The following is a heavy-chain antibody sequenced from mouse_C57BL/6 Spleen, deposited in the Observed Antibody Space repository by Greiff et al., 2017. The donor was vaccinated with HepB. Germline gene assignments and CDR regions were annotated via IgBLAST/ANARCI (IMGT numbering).Heavy chain of an antibody. CDR3: ARDHGNYFDY. D-gene: IGHD2-1*01. Sequence: EVNVVESGGGLVKPGGSLKLSCAASGFTFSSYAMSWVRQTPEKRLEWVATISDGGSYTYYPDNVKGRFTISRDNAKNNLYLQMSHLKSEDTAMYYCARDHGNYFDYWGQGTTLTVSS. J-gene: IGHJ2*01. CDR1: GFTFSSYA. V-gene: IGHV5-4*01. CDR2: ISDGGSYT.